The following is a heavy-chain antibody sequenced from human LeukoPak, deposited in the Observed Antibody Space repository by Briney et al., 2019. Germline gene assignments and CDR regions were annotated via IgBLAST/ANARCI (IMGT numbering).Heavy chain of an antibody. J-gene: IGHJ4*02. CDR3: ARGRVTGTTRLYYFDY. D-gene: IGHD1-20*01. V-gene: IGHV1-69*04. CDR2: IIPILGIA. Sequence: GASVKVSCKAPGGTFSSYAISWVRQAPGQGLEWMGRIIPILGIANYAQKFQGRVTITADKSTSTAYMELSSLRSEDTAVYYCARGRVTGTTRLYYFDYWGQGTLVTVSS. CDR1: GGTFSSYA.